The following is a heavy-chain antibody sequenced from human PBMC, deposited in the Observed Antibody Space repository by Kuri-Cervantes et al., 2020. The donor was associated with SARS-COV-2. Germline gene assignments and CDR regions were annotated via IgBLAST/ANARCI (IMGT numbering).Heavy chain of an antibody. V-gene: IGHV1-18*01. D-gene: IGHD2-2*01. CDR1: GYTFTSYG. CDR3: ARAFYSSTSCYYFDY. J-gene: IGHJ4*02. Sequence: ASVKVSCKASGYTFTSYGISWVRQAPGQGLEWMGWISAYNGNTNYAQKLQGRVTMTTDTSTSTAYMELRSLRSDDTAVYYCARAFYSSTSCYYFDYWGQGTLVTVSS. CDR2: ISAYNGNT.